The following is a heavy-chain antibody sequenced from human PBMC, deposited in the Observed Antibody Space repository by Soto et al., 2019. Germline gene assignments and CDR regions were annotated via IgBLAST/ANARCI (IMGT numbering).Heavy chain of an antibody. Sequence: QVQLVQSGAEVKKPGASVKVSCKASGYTFTSYYMHWVRQAPGQGLEWMGILNPSDDSTSYAQKFQGRHTMTRDTSTSTVYRELSGLRSEDTAVYYCARDRGGYYPDYYFDFWGQETLVTVSS. J-gene: IGHJ4*02. D-gene: IGHD5-12*01. CDR2: LNPSDDST. CDR3: ARDRGGYYPDYYFDF. CDR1: GYTFTSYY. V-gene: IGHV1-46*01.